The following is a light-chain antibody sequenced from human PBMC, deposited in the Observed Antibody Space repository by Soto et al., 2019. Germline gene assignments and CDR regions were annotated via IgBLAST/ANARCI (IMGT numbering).Light chain of an antibody. V-gene: IGKV3-20*01. CDR2: GAS. J-gene: IGKJ1*01. CDR1: QSVSSSS. CDR3: QQYGSSSWT. Sequence: EIVLTQSPGTLSLSPGERATLSCRASQSVSSSSLAWYQQKPGQALRLLIYGASSRATGIPDRFSGSGSGTDFNLTISRLEPEDFAVYYCQQYGSSSWTFGQGTKVEIK.